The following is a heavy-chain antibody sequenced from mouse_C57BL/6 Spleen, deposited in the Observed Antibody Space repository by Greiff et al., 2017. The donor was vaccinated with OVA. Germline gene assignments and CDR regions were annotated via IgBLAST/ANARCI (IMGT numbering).Heavy chain of an antibody. V-gene: IGHV5-16*01. D-gene: IGHD2-12*01. CDR1: GFTFSDYY. Sequence: EVQRVESEGGLVQPGSSMKLSCTASGFTFSDYYMAWVRQVPEKGLEWVANINYDGSSTYYLDSLKSRFIISRDNAKNILYLQMSSLKSEDTATYYCAAYDGYYFDYWGQGTTLTVSS. J-gene: IGHJ2*01. CDR3: AAYDGYYFDY. CDR2: INYDGSST.